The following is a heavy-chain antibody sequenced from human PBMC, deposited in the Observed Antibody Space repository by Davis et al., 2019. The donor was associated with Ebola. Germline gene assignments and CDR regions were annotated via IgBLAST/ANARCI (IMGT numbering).Heavy chain of an antibody. D-gene: IGHD5-18*01. CDR3: ARLFKKVYTGLAPPGV. CDR1: GYSFSNYW. Sequence: GESLKISCKGSGYSFSNYWIAWVRQMPGKGLEWMGITYPGDSDIRYSPSFQGQVTISVDRSISTAYLQWSSLKASDTAIYYCARLFKKVYTGLAPPGVWGQGTLVTVSS. V-gene: IGHV5-51*01. J-gene: IGHJ1*01. CDR2: TYPGDSDI.